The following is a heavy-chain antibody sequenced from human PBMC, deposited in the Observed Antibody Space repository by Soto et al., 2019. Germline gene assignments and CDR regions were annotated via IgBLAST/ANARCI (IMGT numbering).Heavy chain of an antibody. CDR2: IYWSGDE. Sequence: QMTLMESGPTLVRPTQTLTLTCSFYGFSFSTSGVGVGWVRQPPGKDLEWLALIYWSGDEHYRPSLKSRLTITKDTSKNQVVLIMTTMDPVDTATYYCARGLATLPVFAFDVWGQGTTVTVSS. D-gene: IGHD6-6*01. V-gene: IGHV2-5*01. J-gene: IGHJ3*01. CDR1: GFSFSTSGVG. CDR3: ARGLATLPVFAFDV.